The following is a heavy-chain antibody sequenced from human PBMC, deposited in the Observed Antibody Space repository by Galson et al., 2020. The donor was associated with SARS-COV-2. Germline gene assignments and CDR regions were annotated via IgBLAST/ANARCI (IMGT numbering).Heavy chain of an antibody. CDR2: IYYSGST. D-gene: IGHD2-21*02. CDR3: ARQDCGGDCYFKVPNYYYYGMDV. V-gene: IGHV4-31*03. CDR1: GGSISSGGYY. J-gene: IGHJ6*02. Sequence: ASETLSLTCTVSGGSISSGGYYWSWIRPHPGKGLEWIGYIYYSGSTYYNPSLKSRVTISVETSKNQFSLKLSSVTAADTAVYYCARQDCGGDCYFKVPNYYYYGMDVWGQGTTVTVSS.